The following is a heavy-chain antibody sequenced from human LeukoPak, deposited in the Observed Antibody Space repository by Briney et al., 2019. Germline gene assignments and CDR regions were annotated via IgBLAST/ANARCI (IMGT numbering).Heavy chain of an antibody. J-gene: IGHJ4*02. CDR1: GYTFTGYY. CDR3: ARKFLGSRGYYFDY. D-gene: IGHD3-10*01. V-gene: IGHV1-2*02. CDR2: INPNSGGT. Sequence: GASVKVSCKASGYTFTGYYMHWVRQAPGQGLEWMGWINPNSGGTNYAQKFQGRVTMTRNTSISTAYMELSSLRSEDTAVYYCARKFLGSRGYYFDYWGQGILVTVSS.